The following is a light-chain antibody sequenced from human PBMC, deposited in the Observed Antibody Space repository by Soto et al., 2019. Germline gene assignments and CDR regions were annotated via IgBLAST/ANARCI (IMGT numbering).Light chain of an antibody. CDR3: QQYGSSPWT. Sequence: EIVMTQSPGTLSLSPGERATLSCRASQSVSSSYLAWYQQKPGQAPRPLIYGASSRAIGIPDRFSGSVSGTDFTLTISRLEPEDFAVYYCQQYGSSPWTFGQGTKVE. V-gene: IGKV3-20*01. CDR1: QSVSSSY. CDR2: GAS. J-gene: IGKJ1*01.